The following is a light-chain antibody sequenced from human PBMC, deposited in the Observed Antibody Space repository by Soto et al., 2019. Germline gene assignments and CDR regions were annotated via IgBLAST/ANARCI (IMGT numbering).Light chain of an antibody. CDR3: QQYGSSGT. J-gene: IGKJ1*01. Sequence: EIVLTQSPGTLSLCPGERATVSCRASQSVSNNYLAWYKQKPGQAPGLLICGASNRATGIPDRLSGSGSGTEFTLTISRLEPEDFAVYYCQQYGSSGTFGQGTKVDIK. CDR2: GAS. V-gene: IGKV3-20*01. CDR1: QSVSNNY.